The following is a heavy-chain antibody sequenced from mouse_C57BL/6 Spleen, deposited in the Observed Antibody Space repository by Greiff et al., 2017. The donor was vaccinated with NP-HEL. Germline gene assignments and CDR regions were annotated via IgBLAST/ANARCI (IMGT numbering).Heavy chain of an antibody. Sequence: QVQLKESGAELAKPGASVKLSCKASGYTFTSYWMHWVKQRPGQGLEWIGYINPSSGYTKYNQKFKDKATLTADKSSSTAYMQLSSLTYEDSAVYYCARIYDGYYLPWYFDVWGTGTTVTVSS. J-gene: IGHJ1*03. CDR3: ARIYDGYYLPWYFDV. V-gene: IGHV1-7*01. D-gene: IGHD2-3*01. CDR1: GYTFTSYW. CDR2: INPSSGYT.